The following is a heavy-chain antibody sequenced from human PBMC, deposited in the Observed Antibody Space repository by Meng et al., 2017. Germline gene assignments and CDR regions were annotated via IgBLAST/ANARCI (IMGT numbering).Heavy chain of an antibody. Sequence: LQHSGRRLRTPSVNTTRPCVGRGVAISRTTWCVWHPQPHGTGLEWFGEIYHRRSTNYNPSLKSRVTISVDKSKNQFSLKLSSVTAADTAVYYCARGLRRPSPLGYWGQGTLVTVSS. J-gene: IGHJ4*02. CDR2: IYHRRST. D-gene: IGHD4-17*01. CDR1: GVAISRTTW. V-gene: IGHV4-4*02. CDR3: ARGLRRPSPLGY.